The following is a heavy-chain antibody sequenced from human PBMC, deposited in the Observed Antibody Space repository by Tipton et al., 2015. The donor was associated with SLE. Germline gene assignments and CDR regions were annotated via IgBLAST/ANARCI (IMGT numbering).Heavy chain of an antibody. CDR1: GGSISSNY. Sequence: TLSLTCTVSGGSISSNYWSWIRQPPGKGLEWIGYIYYSGSTNYNPSLKSRVTISVDTSKNQFSLKLSSVTAADTAVYYCARDRTGGDAFDIWGQGTMVTVSS. CDR3: ARDRTGGDAFDI. V-gene: IGHV4-59*01. D-gene: IGHD3-10*01. J-gene: IGHJ3*02. CDR2: IYYSGST.